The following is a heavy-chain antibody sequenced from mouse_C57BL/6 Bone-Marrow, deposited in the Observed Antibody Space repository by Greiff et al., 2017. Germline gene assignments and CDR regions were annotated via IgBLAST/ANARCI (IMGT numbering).Heavy chain of an antibody. CDR1: GFNIKDDY. Sequence: EVQLQESGAELVRPGASVKLSCTASGFNIKDDYMHWVKQRPEQGLEWIGWIDPENGDTEYASKFQGKATITADTSSNTANLQLSSLTSEDTADYYCTTEVTMGETYWGQGTLVTVSA. J-gene: IGHJ3*01. CDR3: TTEVTMGETY. D-gene: IGHD2-13*01. CDR2: IDPENGDT. V-gene: IGHV14-4*01.